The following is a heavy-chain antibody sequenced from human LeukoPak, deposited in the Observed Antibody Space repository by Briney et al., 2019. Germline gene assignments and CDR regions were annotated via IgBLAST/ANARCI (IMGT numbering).Heavy chain of an antibody. V-gene: IGHV3-11*04. CDR1: GFTFSDHY. CDR2: ISSSGSTI. CDR3: AREYYDILTGYYNVMMFDY. D-gene: IGHD3-9*01. J-gene: IGHJ4*02. Sequence: GGPLRLSCAASGFTFSDHYMSWIRQAPGRGLEWVSYISSSGSTIYYADSVKGRFTISRDNAKTSLYLQMNSLRAEDTAVYYCAREYYDILTGYYNVMMFDYWGQGTLVTVSS.